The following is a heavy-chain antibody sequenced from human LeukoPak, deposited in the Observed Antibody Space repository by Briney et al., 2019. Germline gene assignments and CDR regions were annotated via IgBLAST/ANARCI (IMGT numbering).Heavy chain of an antibody. Sequence: PGGSLRLSCAASGFTFDDYAMHWVRQAPGKGLEWVSLVRGDVGSTYYADSVKGRFTISRDNSKNSLCLQMNSLRTEDTAWYYCAKDHRYSSGWYADYWGEGRLVTVSS. V-gene: IGHV3-43*02. J-gene: IGHJ4*02. CDR1: GFTFDDYA. D-gene: IGHD6-19*01. CDR2: VRGDVGST. CDR3: AKDHRYSSGWYADY.